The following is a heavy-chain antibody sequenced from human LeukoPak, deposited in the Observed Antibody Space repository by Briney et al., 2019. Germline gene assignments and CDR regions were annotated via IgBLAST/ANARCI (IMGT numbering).Heavy chain of an antibody. CDR2: ISWNSGSI. D-gene: IGHD3-10*01. CDR1: GSTFDDYA. J-gene: IGHJ4*02. Sequence: PGGSLRLSCAASGSTFDDYAMHWIRQAPGKGQEWISGISWNSGSIGYADSVKGRFTISRDNAKNSLYLQMNSLRAEDTALYYCAKDIQSVRGGPCDYWGQGTLVTVSS. V-gene: IGHV3-9*01. CDR3: AKDIQSVRGGPCDY.